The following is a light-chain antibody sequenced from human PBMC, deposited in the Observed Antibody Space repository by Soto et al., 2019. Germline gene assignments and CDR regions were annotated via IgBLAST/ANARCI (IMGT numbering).Light chain of an antibody. V-gene: IGKV1-9*01. Sequence: IQLTQSRSSLSASVGDSVTITFRSSQGIISFLAWYQQKPGKSPKLLIYSASTLQSGVPPRFSGSGSGTDFTLTISSLQPEDFATYFCQQLNSYPITFGQGTRLEIK. J-gene: IGKJ5*01. CDR1: QGIISF. CDR3: QQLNSYPIT. CDR2: SAS.